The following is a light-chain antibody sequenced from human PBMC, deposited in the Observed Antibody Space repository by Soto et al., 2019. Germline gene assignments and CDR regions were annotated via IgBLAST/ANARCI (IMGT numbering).Light chain of an antibody. CDR2: QAS. CDR1: QSPVSTDGYTF. J-gene: IGKJ5*01. Sequence: DVVLTQSPLSLPVTLVQPASISCRSSQSPVSTDGYTFLNWFQQRPGQSPRRLIYQASNRDSGVPDRFRGIWSGTIFTLQLSRVEAEDVWLYYCMQTTQWPHTFGQGTRLEI. CDR3: MQTTQWPHT. V-gene: IGKV2-30*01.